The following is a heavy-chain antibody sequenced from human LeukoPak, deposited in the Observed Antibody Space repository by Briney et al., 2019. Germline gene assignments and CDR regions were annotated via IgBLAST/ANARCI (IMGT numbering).Heavy chain of an antibody. V-gene: IGHV4-4*07. D-gene: IGHD2-2*01. Sequence: PSETLSLTCTVSGGSMSSYYWSWIRQPAGKGLEWIGRIYSSGSTNYNPSLKSRVTMSVDTSKYQFSLKLTSVTDADTAVYYCARDRGYCSSIRCYYYFDYWGQGTLLTVSS. CDR1: GGSMSSYY. J-gene: IGHJ4*02. CDR2: IYSSGST. CDR3: ARDRGYCSSIRCYYYFDY.